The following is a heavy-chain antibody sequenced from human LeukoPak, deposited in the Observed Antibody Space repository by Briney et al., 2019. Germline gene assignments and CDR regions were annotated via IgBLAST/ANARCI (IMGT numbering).Heavy chain of an antibody. D-gene: IGHD2-8*01. CDR1: GFTFSSYE. CDR3: ARGVLMVYAINAFDI. J-gene: IGHJ3*02. CDR2: ISSSGSTI. V-gene: IGHV3-48*03. Sequence: GGSLRLSCAASGFTFSSYEMNWVRQAPGKGLEWVSYISSSGSTIYYADSVKGRFTISRDNAKNSLYLQMNSLRAEDTAVYYCARGVLMVYAINAFDIWGQGTMVTVSS.